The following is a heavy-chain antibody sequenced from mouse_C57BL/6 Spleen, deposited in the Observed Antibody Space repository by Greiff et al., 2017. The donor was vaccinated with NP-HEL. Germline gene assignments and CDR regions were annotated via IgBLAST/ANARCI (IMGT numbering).Heavy chain of an antibody. D-gene: IGHD4-1*01. CDR1: GYSITSGYD. Sequence: EVQRVESGPGMVKPSQSLSLTCTVTGYSITSGYDWHWIRHFPGNKLEWMGYISYSGSTNYNPSLKSRISITHDTSKNHFFLKLNSVTTEDTATYYCATWDDYFDYWGQGTTLTVSS. J-gene: IGHJ2*01. CDR3: ATWDDYFDY. V-gene: IGHV3-1*01. CDR2: ISYSGST.